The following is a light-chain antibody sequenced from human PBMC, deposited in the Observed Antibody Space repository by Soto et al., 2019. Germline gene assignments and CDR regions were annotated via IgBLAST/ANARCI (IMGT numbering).Light chain of an antibody. V-gene: IGKV3-20*01. CDR3: QQYGSSRWT. CDR1: QSVSSSY. CDR2: GAS. Sequence: EIVLTQSPGTLSLSPGERATLSCRASQSVSSSYLAWYQQKPGQAPRLLIYGASSRATGIPDRFSGSGAGTDFTLTNSRLEPEDFAVYYCQQYGSSRWTFGQGTKGISN. J-gene: IGKJ1*01.